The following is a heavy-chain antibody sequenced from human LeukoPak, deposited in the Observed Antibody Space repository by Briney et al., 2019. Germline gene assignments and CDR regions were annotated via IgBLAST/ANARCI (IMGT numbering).Heavy chain of an antibody. CDR1: GGSFSGYY. D-gene: IGHD3-22*01. V-gene: IGHV4-34*01. J-gene: IGHJ4*02. CDR3: ARGPHYYDSSGLDY. CDR2: INHSGST. Sequence: SETLSLTCAVYGGSFSGYYWSWIRQPPGKGLEWIGEINHSGSTNYNPSLKSRVTISVDTSKNRFSLKLSSVTAADTAVYYCARGPHYYDSSGLDYWGQGTLVTVSS.